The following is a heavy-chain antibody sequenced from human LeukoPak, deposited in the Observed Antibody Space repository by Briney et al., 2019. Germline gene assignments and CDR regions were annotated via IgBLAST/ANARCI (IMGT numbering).Heavy chain of an antibody. J-gene: IGHJ4*02. V-gene: IGHV3-48*03. CDR1: GFTLRSFE. Sequence: GGSLRLSCAASGFTLRSFEKNWLRDARGEGLEWGPYINSSGSTIYYADSVKGRLTISINSGKNSLYVQMNSLRAEDTAVYYCARDGDYYDSSSYPHTFDYWGQGTLVTVSS. CDR3: ARDGDYYDSSSYPHTFDY. CDR2: INSSGSTI. D-gene: IGHD3-22*01.